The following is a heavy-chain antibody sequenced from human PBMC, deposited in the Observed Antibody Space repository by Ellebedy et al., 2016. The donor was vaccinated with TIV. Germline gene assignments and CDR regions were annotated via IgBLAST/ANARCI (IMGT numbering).Heavy chain of an antibody. V-gene: IGHV4-39*07. CDR3: ARDNGQEKGYGESHFDY. J-gene: IGHJ4*02. CDR2: IYYSGST. D-gene: IGHD4/OR15-4a*01. CDR1: GGSISSSSYY. Sequence: MPSETLSLTCTVSGGSISSSSYYWGWIRQPPGKGLEWIGYIYYSGSTYYNPSLKSRVTISVDTSKNQFSLKLSSVTAADTAVYYCARDNGQEKGYGESHFDYWGQGTLVTVSS.